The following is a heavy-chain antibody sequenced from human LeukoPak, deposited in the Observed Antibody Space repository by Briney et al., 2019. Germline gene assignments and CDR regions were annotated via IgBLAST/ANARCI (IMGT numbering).Heavy chain of an antibody. CDR2: IYPGDSDT. CDR3: AGGYCSGGSCYWSDP. Sequence: GGSFKISCKGSGYSFTSYWSGWVRQMPGKSLEGMGIIYPGDSDTRYSPSFQGQVTISADKSISTAYLQWSSLKASDTAMYYCAGGYCSGGSCYWSDPWGQGTLVTVSS. CDR1: GYSFTSYW. D-gene: IGHD2-15*01. V-gene: IGHV5-51*03. J-gene: IGHJ5*02.